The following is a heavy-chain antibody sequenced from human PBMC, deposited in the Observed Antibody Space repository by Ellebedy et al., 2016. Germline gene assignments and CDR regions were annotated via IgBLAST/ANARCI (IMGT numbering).Heavy chain of an antibody. CDR1: GGSFSGFY. V-gene: IGHV4-34*01. CDR2: INHSGST. CDR3: AKADSGSFVKHVSWFDP. D-gene: IGHD1-26*01. J-gene: IGHJ5*02. Sequence: SETLSLTCTLFGGSFSGFYWSWIRQPPGKGLEWIGEINHSGSTNYNPSLKGRVTISVDTSKNQFSLKLSSVTAADTAVYYCAKADSGSFVKHVSWFDPWGQGTLVTVSS.